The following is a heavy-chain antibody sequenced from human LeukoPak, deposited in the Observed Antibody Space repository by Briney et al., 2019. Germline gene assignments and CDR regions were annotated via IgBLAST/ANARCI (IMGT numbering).Heavy chain of an antibody. D-gene: IGHD3-16*01. J-gene: IGHJ4*02. V-gene: IGHV1-69*13. CDR1: GGTFSSYA. CDR2: IIPIFGTA. Sequence: SVTVSCTASGGTFSSYAISWVRQAPGQGLEWMGGIIPIFGTANYAQKFQGRVTITADESTSTAYMELSSLRSEDTAVYYCARGRLGGTFDYWGQGTLVTVSS. CDR3: ARGRLGGTFDY.